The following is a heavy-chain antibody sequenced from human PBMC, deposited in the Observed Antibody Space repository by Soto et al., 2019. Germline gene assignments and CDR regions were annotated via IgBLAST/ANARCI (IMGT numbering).Heavy chain of an antibody. CDR1: GFSLSTYGVG. D-gene: IGHD3-10*01. CDR2: IYWDDDT. V-gene: IGHV2-5*02. Sequence: SGPTLVNPTQTLTLTCTFSGFSLSTYGVGVGWIRQPTGKALEWLALIYWDDDTRFSPSLNSRLAITKDTSKSQVVLTMTHMDPVDTATYYCARRPGFSMAFDYWGPGSLVTVSS. J-gene: IGHJ4*02. CDR3: ARRPGFSMAFDY.